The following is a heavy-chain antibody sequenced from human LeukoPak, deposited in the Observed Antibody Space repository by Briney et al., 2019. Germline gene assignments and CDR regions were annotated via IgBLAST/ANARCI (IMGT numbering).Heavy chain of an antibody. V-gene: IGHV4-4*07. CDR3: ARITTDGIDY. Sequence: SSETLSLTCTVSGGSISSYYYSWIRQSAGKGLEWIGRIHTIGSTNYNPSLKSRVTMSVDTAKNQLSLKLNSVTAADTAVYYCARITTDGIDYWGHGTLVTVSS. CDR1: GGSISSYY. D-gene: IGHD1-1*01. CDR2: IHTIGST. J-gene: IGHJ4*01.